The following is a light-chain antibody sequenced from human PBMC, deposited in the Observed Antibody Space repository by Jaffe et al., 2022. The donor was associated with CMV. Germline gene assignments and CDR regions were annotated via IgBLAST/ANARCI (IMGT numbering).Light chain of an antibody. J-gene: IGKJ4*01. CDR2: GIS. V-gene: IGKV3-20*01. Sequence: EIVLTQSPGTLSLSPGERATLSCRASHSISSAYAAWYQQKPGQAPRLLIYGISRRATGTPDRFTGSGSGTDFTLTISRLEPEDFALYYCQHYGDSVTFGGGTKVEIK. CDR1: HSISSAY. CDR3: QHYGDSVT.